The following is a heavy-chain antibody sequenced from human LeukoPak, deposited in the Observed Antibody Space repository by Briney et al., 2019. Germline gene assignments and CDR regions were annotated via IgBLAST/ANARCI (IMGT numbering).Heavy chain of an antibody. J-gene: IGHJ4*02. V-gene: IGHV3-48*03. CDR3: ARLYSSSSGLRASDY. CDR1: GFTLSSYE. CDR2: IRSGGSTI. D-gene: IGHD6-6*01. Sequence: AGGSLRLSCAASGFTLSSYEMNWVRQAPGAGLEGVSYIRSGGSTIFYADSVKGRFTISRDNAKNSLSLQTNSLRPENTAVYYCARLYSSSSGLRASDYWGQGTLVTVSS.